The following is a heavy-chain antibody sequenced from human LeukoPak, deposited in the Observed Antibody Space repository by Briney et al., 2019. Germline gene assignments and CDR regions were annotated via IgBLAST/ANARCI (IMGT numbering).Heavy chain of an antibody. CDR2: INHSGST. J-gene: IGHJ6*02. D-gene: IGHD3-16*01. V-gene: IGHV4-34*01. CDR3: ARDCRSTIGGEYGMDV. CDR1: GGSFSGYY. Sequence: PSETLSLTCAVYGGSFSGYYWSWIRQPQPPGKGPEWIGEINHSGSTKYNPSLKSRVTISVDTSKNQFSLKLSSVTAADTAVYYCARDCRSTIGGEYGMDVWGQGTTVTVSS.